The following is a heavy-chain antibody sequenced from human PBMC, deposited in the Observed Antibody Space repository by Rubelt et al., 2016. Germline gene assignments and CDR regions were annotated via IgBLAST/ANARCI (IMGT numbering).Heavy chain of an antibody. Sequence: QVQLQQWGAGLLKPSETLSLTCAVYGGSFSGYYWSWIRQPPGKGLEWIGEIKHSGNTNYNLSLKSRVTISLAPSKNQFSLKLSAVTAADTAVYYCARGKEGLGVTMMDYWGQGTLVTVSS. CDR1: GGSFSGYY. J-gene: IGHJ4*02. D-gene: IGHD3-22*01. CDR3: ARGKEGLGVTMMDY. V-gene: IGHV4-34*01. CDR2: IKHSGNT.